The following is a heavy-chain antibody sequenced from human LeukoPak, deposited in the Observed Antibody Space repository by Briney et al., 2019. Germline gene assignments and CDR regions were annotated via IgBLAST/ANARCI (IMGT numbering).Heavy chain of an antibody. J-gene: IGHJ5*01. V-gene: IGHV3-74*01. CDR3: ARVNSEDDS. D-gene: IGHD1-20*01. CDR2: INPDGSST. Sequence: GGSLRLSCAASGFTFSNYWMHWVRQAPGKGLVWVSRINPDGSSTNYADSVKGRFTISRDNAKNTLYLQMNSLRAEDTAVYYCARVNSEDDSWGQGTLVTVSS. CDR1: GFTFSNYW.